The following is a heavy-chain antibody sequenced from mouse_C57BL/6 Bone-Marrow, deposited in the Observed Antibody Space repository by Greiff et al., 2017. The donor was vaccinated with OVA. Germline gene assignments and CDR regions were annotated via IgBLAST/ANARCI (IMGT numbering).Heavy chain of an antibody. CDR2: ISSGSSTI. CDR1: GFTFSDYG. Sequence: EVQRVESGGGLVKPGGSLKLSCAASGFTFSDYGMHWVRQAPEKGLEWVAYISSGSSTIYYADTVKGRFTISRDNAKNTLFLQMTSLRSEDTAMYYCARVPYYGNYLYAMDYWGQGTSVTVSS. J-gene: IGHJ4*01. D-gene: IGHD2-10*01. CDR3: ARVPYYGNYLYAMDY. V-gene: IGHV5-17*01.